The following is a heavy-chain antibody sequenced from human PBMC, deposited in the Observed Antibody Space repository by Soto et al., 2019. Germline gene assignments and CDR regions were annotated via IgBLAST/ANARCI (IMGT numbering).Heavy chain of an antibody. CDR2: IYYSGST. Sequence: QVQLQESGPGLVKPSETLSLTCTVSGGSISSYYWSWNRQPPGKGLEWIGYIYYSGSTNYNPSLKSRVTISVDTSKNQYSLKLSSVTAADTAVYYCARYNWYFDLWGRGTLVTVSS. V-gene: IGHV4-59*01. J-gene: IGHJ2*01. CDR1: GGSISSYY. CDR3: ARYNWYFDL.